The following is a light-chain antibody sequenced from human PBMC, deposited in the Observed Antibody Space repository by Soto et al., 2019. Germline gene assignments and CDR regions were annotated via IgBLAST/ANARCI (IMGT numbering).Light chain of an antibody. CDR2: DAS. CDR1: QSVTTY. J-gene: IGKJ5*01. V-gene: IGKV3-11*01. Sequence: ETVLTHSPATLSASPCEGATLAFSPRQSVTTYLAWYQQKPGQAPRLLIYDASVRATGIPARFSASGSGTDFTLTISSLEPEDFAVYYCQQRSNWPPEITFGQGTRPEIK. CDR3: QQRSNWPPEIT.